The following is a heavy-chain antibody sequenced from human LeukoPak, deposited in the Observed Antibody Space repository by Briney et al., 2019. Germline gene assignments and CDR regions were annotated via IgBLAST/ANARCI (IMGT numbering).Heavy chain of an antibody. CDR1: GFTISSYG. V-gene: IGHV3-21*01. CDR3: ARGPIPDY. J-gene: IGHJ4*02. Sequence: GGSLRLSCAASGFTISSYGMSWVRQAPGKGVEWVSSISSTSSSIYYADSVKGRFTISRDNAKNSLYLQMNRLRAEDTAVYYCARGPIPDYWGQGTLVTVSS. CDR2: ISSTSSSI. D-gene: IGHD2-2*02.